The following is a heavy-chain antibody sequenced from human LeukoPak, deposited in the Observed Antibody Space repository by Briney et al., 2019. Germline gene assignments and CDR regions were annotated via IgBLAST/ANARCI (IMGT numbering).Heavy chain of an antibody. CDR2: IYYSGST. D-gene: IGHD2-21*02. CDR1: GGSISSYY. J-gene: IGHJ4*02. CDR3: ARASVTAIHFDY. Sequence: SETLSLTCTVSGGSISSYYWSWIRQPPGKGLEWIGYIYYSGSTNYNPSLKSRVTISADTSKNQFSLKLSSVTAADTAVYYCARASVTAIHFDYWGQGTLVTVSS. V-gene: IGHV4-59*01.